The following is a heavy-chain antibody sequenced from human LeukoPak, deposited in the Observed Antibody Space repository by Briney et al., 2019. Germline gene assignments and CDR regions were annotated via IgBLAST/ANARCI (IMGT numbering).Heavy chain of an antibody. CDR2: ISTYNGNA. V-gene: IGHV1-18*01. J-gene: IGHJ4*02. Sequence: SVKVSCKASGYSFSTYSITWVRQAPGQGLEWMGWISTYNGNAISAQKFQGRVTMTTDTSTSTAYMELRSLRSDDTAVYYCARLSTNYYDSFYFDYWGQGTLVTVSS. D-gene: IGHD3-22*01. CDR1: GYSFSTYS. CDR3: ARLSTNYYDSFYFDY.